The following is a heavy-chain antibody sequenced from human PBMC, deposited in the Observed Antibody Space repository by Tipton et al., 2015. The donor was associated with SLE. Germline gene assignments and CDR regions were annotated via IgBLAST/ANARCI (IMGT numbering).Heavy chain of an antibody. D-gene: IGHD5-12*01. CDR1: GFTFSAYG. J-gene: IGHJ5*01. Sequence: VQLVQSGGGLAQPGGSLRLSCVASGFTFSAYGMNWVRQAPGQGLEWLSYISGRSSTILYADSVKGRFTVSRDNAKNSLYLQMNSLRDEDTAMYYCARDLTPDIVGTIRTESYYFDSWGQGILVAVSS. CDR2: ISGRSSTI. V-gene: IGHV3-48*02. CDR3: ARDLTPDIVGTIRTESYYFDS.